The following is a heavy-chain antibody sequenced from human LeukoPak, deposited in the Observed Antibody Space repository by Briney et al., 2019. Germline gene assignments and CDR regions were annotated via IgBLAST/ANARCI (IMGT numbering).Heavy chain of an antibody. CDR2: MNPNSGNT. J-gene: IGHJ4*02. D-gene: IGHD6-6*01. V-gene: IGHV1-8*03. CDR1: GYTFTSYD. CDR3: ARGLGSSSSFDY. Sequence: ASVKVSCKASGYTFTSYDINWVRQATGQGLEWMGWMNPNSGNTGYAQKFQGRVTITRNTSISTAYMELSSLRSEDTAVYYCARGLGSSSSFDYWGQGTLVTVSS.